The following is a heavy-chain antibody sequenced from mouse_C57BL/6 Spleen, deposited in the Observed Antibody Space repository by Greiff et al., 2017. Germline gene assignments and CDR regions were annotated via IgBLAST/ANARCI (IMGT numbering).Heavy chain of an antibody. CDR3: ARRAIGSNYVDYYAMDY. J-gene: IGHJ4*01. Sequence: QVTLKVSGPGILQSSQTLSLTCSFSGFSLSTSGMGVSWIRQPSGKGLEWLAHIYWDDDKRYNPSLKSRLTTSKDTSRNQVFLKITSVDTADTSTYYGARRAIGSNYVDYYAMDYWGQGTSVTVSS. CDR2: IYWDDDK. V-gene: IGHV8-12*01. CDR1: GFSLSTSGMG. D-gene: IGHD2-5*01.